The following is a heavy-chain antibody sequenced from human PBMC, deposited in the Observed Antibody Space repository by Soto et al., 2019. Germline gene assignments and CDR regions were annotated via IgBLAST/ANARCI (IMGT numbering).Heavy chain of an antibody. CDR2: INHSGST. CDR3: ARGHGTYDYIWGSYCYFHWFDP. CDR1: GGSFSGYY. D-gene: IGHD3-16*02. J-gene: IGHJ5*02. Sequence: SETLSLTCAVYGGSFSGYYWSWIRQPPGKGLEWIGEINHSGSTNYNPSLKSRVTITVDTSKNQFSLKLSSVTAADTAVYYCARGHGTYDYIWGSYCYFHWFDPWGQGTLVTVSS. V-gene: IGHV4-34*01.